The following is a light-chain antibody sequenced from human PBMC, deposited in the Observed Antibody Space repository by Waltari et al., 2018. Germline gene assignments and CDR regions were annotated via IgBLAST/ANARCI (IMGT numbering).Light chain of an antibody. V-gene: IGKV4-1*01. Sequence: DIVMTQSPDSLAVSLGARATINCKSSQSVLFSSNNANYLAWYQQKPGQPPKLLIYWASTRESGVPDRFSGSGSGTDFTLTISSLQAEDVAVYYCQQYYSIPRSFGQGTKLEIK. J-gene: IGKJ2*03. CDR3: QQYYSIPRS. CDR2: WAS. CDR1: QSVLFSSNNANY.